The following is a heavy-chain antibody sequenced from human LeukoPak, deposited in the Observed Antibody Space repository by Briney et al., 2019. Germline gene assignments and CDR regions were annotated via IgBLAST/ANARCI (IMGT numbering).Heavy chain of an antibody. CDR2: IIPIFGTA. D-gene: IGHD3-16*02. Sequence: SVKVSCKASGGTFSSYAISWVRQAPGQGLEWMGGIIPIFGTANYAQKFQGRVTITADESTSTAYMELSSLRSEDTAVYYCARDQSDYVWGSYRYLYYFDYWGQGTLVTVSS. V-gene: IGHV1-69*13. CDR3: ARDQSDYVWGSYRYLYYFDY. CDR1: GGTFSSYA. J-gene: IGHJ4*02.